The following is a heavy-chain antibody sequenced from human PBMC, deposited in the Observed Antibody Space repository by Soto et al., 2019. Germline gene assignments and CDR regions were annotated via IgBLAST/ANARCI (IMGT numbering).Heavy chain of an antibody. CDR1: GGSISSGGYS. Sequence: TSETLSLTCAVSGGSISSGGYSWSWIRQPPGKGLEWIGYMYHSGSTYYNPSLKSRVTISIDRSKNQFSLKLSSVTAADTAVYYCGGVPDYWGQGILVTVSS. V-gene: IGHV4-30-2*01. CDR3: GGVPDY. D-gene: IGHD2-2*01. J-gene: IGHJ4*02. CDR2: MYHSGST.